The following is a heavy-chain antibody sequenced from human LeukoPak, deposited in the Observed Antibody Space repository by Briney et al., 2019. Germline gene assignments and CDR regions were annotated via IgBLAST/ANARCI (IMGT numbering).Heavy chain of an antibody. CDR3: AKDQNYESSGYYGGFDY. V-gene: IGHV3-23*01. CDR1: GFSFSSHV. CDR2: ISGSGGDT. D-gene: IGHD3-22*01. Sequence: GGSLRLSCAASGFSFSSHVMHWVRQAPGKGLEWVSGISGSGGDTYYADSVKGRFTISRDNSKNTLNLRMNSLRAEDTALYYCAKDQNYESSGYYGGFDYWGQGTLVTVSS. J-gene: IGHJ4*02.